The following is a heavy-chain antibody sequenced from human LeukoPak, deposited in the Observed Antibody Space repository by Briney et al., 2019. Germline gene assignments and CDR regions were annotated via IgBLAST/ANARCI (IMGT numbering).Heavy chain of an antibody. CDR3: AREGAGGFDY. CDR2: INPSGAAT. D-gene: IGHD1-26*01. J-gene: IGHJ4*02. Sequence: ASVTVSCTASGYTFTSYDINWVRQAPGQGLEWMGIINPSGAATRYAQKFQDRVTVTWDTFTSTVYMNLSSLRSEDTAIYYCAREGAGGFDYWGQGTLVTVSS. V-gene: IGHV1-46*01. CDR1: GYTFTSYD.